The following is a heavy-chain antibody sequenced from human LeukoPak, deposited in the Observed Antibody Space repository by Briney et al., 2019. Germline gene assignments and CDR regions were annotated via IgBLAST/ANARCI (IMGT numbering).Heavy chain of an antibody. Sequence: GASVKVSCKASGYTFTGYYMHWVRQAPGQGLEWMGWINPNSGGTNYAQKLQSRVTMTRDTSISTAYMELSRLRSDDTAVYYCARSLAVADHFDYWGQGTLVTVSS. CDR1: GYTFTGYY. J-gene: IGHJ4*02. CDR2: INPNSGGT. D-gene: IGHD6-13*01. CDR3: ARSLAVADHFDY. V-gene: IGHV1-2*02.